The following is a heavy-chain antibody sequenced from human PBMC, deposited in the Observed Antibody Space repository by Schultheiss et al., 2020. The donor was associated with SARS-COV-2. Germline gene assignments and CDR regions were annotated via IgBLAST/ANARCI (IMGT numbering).Heavy chain of an antibody. CDR3: ARASTPMVPVDYFDY. V-gene: IGHV1-46*01. Sequence: ASVKVSCKASGYTFTSYYMHWVRQAPGQGLEWMGIINPSGGSTSYAQKFQGRVTMTRDTSTSTVYMELSSLRSEDTAVYYCARASTPMVPVDYFDYWGQGTLVTVSS. CDR2: INPSGGST. J-gene: IGHJ4*02. D-gene: IGHD5-18*01. CDR1: GYTFTSYY.